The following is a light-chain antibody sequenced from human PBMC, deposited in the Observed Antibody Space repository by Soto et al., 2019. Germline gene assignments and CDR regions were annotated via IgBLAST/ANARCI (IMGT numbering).Light chain of an antibody. CDR1: QSISSW. V-gene: IGKV1-5*01. J-gene: IGKJ1*01. CDR3: QQLNSYPPA. Sequence: DIPLTQSPSSLSASLGERVTIXVRASQSISSWLAWYQQKPGKAPKLLIYDASRLESGVPSRFSGSGSGTEFTLTISSLQPEDFATYYCQQLNSYPPAFGQGTKVDI. CDR2: DAS.